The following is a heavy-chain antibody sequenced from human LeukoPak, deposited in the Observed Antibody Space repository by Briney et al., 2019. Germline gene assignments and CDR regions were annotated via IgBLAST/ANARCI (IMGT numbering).Heavy chain of an antibody. Sequence: GESLKISCEGSGYSFTSYWIGWVRQMPGKGLEWMGIIYPGDSDTRYSPSFQGQVTISADKSISTAYLQWSSLKASDTAMYHCARHSYYDKLGLCDYWGQGTLVTVSS. CDR1: GYSFTSYW. D-gene: IGHD3-22*01. CDR2: IYPGDSDT. J-gene: IGHJ4*02. V-gene: IGHV5-51*01. CDR3: ARHSYYDKLGLCDY.